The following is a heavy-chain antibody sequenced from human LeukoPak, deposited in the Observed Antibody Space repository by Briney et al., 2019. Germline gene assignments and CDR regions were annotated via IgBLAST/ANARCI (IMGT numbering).Heavy chain of an antibody. V-gene: IGHV1-69*13. Sequence: ASVKVSCKASGGTFSSYAISWVRQAPGQGLEWMGGIIPIFGTANYAQKFQGRVTITADESTSTAYMELSSLRSEDTAVYYCASHFFWSGYPFDFWGQGTLVTVSS. CDR1: GGTFSSYA. CDR3: ASHFFWSGYPFDF. J-gene: IGHJ4*02. CDR2: IIPIFGTA. D-gene: IGHD3-3*01.